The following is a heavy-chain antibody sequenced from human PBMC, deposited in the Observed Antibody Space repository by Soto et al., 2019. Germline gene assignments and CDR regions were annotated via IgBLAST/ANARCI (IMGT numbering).Heavy chain of an antibody. CDR1: AGSISSTNW. J-gene: IGHJ4*02. Sequence: SETLSLTCAVSAGSISSTNWWTWVRQSPGTGLEWIGEINHSGSTNYNPSLKSRVTISVDTPKNQFSLKLSSVTAADTAVYYCARHPGYYDILTGYTTYYFDSWGQGILVTVSS. CDR3: ARHPGYYDILTGYTTYYFDS. D-gene: IGHD3-9*01. V-gene: IGHV4-4*02. CDR2: INHSGST.